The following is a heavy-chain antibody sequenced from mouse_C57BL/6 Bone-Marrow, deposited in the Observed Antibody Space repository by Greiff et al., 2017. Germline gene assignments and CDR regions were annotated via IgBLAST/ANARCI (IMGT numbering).Heavy chain of an antibody. Sequence: VQLQQPGAELVKPGASVKMSCTASGYTFTSYWITWVKQRPGQGLEWIGDIYPGSGSTNYNEKFKSKATLTVDTSSSTAYMQLSSLTSEDSAVYDCARGGDDSWADYWGQGTSVTVSS. CDR3: ARGGDDSWADY. D-gene: IGHD2-4*01. J-gene: IGHJ4*01. V-gene: IGHV1-55*01. CDR1: GYTFTSYW. CDR2: IYPGSGST.